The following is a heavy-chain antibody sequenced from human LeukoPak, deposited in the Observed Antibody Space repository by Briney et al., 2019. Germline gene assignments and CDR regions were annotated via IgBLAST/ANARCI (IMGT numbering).Heavy chain of an antibody. CDR1: GYTFTSYD. CDR2: MSPNSGNT. V-gene: IGHV1-8*01. Sequence: ASVKVSCKASGYTFTSYDINWVRQATGQGPEWMGWMSPNSGNTGYAQKFQGRVTTTRSTSMSTAYMELSSLRSEDTAVYYCARGPPNWGYDYWGQGALVTVSS. J-gene: IGHJ4*02. CDR3: ARGPPNWGYDY. D-gene: IGHD7-27*01.